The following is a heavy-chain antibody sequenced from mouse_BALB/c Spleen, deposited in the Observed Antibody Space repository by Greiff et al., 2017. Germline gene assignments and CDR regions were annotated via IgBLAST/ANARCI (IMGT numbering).Heavy chain of an antibody. D-gene: IGHD1-1*01. V-gene: IGHV7-3*02. CDR2: IRNTANGYTT. Sequence: EVMLVESGGGLVQPGGSLRLSCAPSGFPFTDYYMSWVRQPPGTALEWLGFIRNTANGYTTEYSASVKGRFTLSRDNSQSILYLQMNTLRAEDSATYYCARVFYCYGRSYVGYFDVWGAGTTVTVAS. CDR3: ARVFYCYGRSYVGYFDV. CDR1: GFPFTDYY. J-gene: IGHJ1*01.